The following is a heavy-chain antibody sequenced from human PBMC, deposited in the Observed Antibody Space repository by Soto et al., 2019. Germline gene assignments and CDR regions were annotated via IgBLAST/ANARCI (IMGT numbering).Heavy chain of an antibody. CDR3: AKDPYYDFWSGYYEHYYYVLDV. Sequence: GGSLRLSCAASGFTFSSYAMSWVRQAPGKGLEWVSAISGSGGSTYYADSVKGRFTISRDNSKNTLYLQMNSLRAEDTAVYYCAKDPYYDFWSGYYEHYYYVLDVSGQGTTVIVSS. D-gene: IGHD3-3*01. V-gene: IGHV3-23*01. CDR1: GFTFSSYA. CDR2: ISGSGGST. J-gene: IGHJ6*02.